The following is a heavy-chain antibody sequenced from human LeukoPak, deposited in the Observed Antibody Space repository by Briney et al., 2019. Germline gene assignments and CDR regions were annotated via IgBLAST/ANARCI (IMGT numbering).Heavy chain of an antibody. CDR3: AKARAYDYGDYVDFDY. J-gene: IGHJ4*02. CDR1: GFTFEDYA. D-gene: IGHD4-17*01. V-gene: IGHV3-9*01. Sequence: PGGSLRLSCAASGFTFEDYAMHWVRQAPGKGLEWVSGINWNSASTGYADSVKGRFTISRDNSKNTLYLQMNSLRAEDTAVYYCAKARAYDYGDYVDFDYWGQGTLVTVSS. CDR2: INWNSAST.